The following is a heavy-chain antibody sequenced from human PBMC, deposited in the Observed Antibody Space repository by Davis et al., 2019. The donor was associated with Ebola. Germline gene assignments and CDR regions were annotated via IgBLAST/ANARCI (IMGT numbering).Heavy chain of an antibody. V-gene: IGHV4-39*01. CDR1: GASISIGPYY. CDR2: FYYSGST. CDR3: VRHELGHSSPFDH. J-gene: IGHJ4*02. Sequence: GSLRLSCAVSGASISIGPYYWGWIRQPPGKGLEWIGNFYYSGSTYYNPSLESRVTISIDTSKNQFSLTLRSVTAADTAVYYCVRHELGHSSPFDHWGQGTLVTVSS. D-gene: IGHD6-13*01.